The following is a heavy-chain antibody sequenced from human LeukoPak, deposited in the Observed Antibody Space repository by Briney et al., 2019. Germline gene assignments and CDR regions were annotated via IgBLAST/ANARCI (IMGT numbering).Heavy chain of an antibody. Sequence: ASVKVSCKASGYTFTSYDINWVRQATGQGLEWMGWMNPNSGNKGYAQKFQGRVTITRNTSISTAYMELSSLRSEDTAVYYCARVGYSYGYGYYYSYYMDVWGKGTTVTVSS. CDR2: MNPNSGNK. CDR1: GYTFTSYD. D-gene: IGHD5-18*01. CDR3: ARVGYSYGYGYYYSYYMDV. J-gene: IGHJ6*03. V-gene: IGHV1-8*03.